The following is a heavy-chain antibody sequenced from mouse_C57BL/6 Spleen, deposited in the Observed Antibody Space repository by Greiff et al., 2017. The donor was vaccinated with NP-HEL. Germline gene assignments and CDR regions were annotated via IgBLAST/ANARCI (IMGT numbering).Heavy chain of an antibody. CDR3: ARGAVVATRVDYYAMDC. V-gene: IGHV1-81*01. D-gene: IGHD1-1*01. CDR2: IYPRSGNT. J-gene: IGHJ4*01. CDR1: GYTFTSYG. Sequence: QVHVKQSGAELARPGASVKLSCKASGYTFTSYGISWVKQRTGQGLEWIGEIYPRSGNTYYNEKFKGKATLTADKSSSTAYMELRSLTSEDSAVYFCARGAVVATRVDYYAMDCWGQGTSVTVSS.